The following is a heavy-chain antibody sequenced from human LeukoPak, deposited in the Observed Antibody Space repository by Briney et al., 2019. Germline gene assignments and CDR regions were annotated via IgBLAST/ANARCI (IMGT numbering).Heavy chain of an antibody. D-gene: IGHD3-22*01. CDR1: GFTFSSYA. CDR3: ARYDSSGYYYVPLGY. CDR2: INSGGST. V-gene: IGHV3-23*01. Sequence: PGGSLRLSCAASGFTFSSYAMSWVRQAPGKGLEWVSAINSGGSTYYADSVKDRFTISRDNSKNTLYLQMNSLRAEDTALYYCARYDSSGYYYVPLGYWGQGTLVTVSS. J-gene: IGHJ4*02.